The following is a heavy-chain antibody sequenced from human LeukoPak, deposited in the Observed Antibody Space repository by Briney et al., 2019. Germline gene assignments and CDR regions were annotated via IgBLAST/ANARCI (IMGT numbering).Heavy chain of an antibody. D-gene: IGHD3-10*01. J-gene: IGHJ6*02. Sequence: GGSLRLFCAASGFTFSNYSMNWVRQAPGKGLEWVASISRLSTYINYVDSVKGRFTISRDNAKNLLELHLNRLRAEDTAVYYCAKDLIARVRGSPMDVWGQGTRVIVSS. CDR3: AKDLIARVRGSPMDV. CDR2: ISRLSTYI. CDR1: GFTFSNYS. V-gene: IGHV3-21*06.